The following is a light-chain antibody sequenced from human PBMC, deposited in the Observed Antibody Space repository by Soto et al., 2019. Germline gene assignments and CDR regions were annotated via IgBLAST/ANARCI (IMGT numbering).Light chain of an antibody. Sequence: QSALTQPPSASASPGQSVTISCTGTSSDLGAYNFVSWYQQHPGKAPKLLIYEVYKRPSGVPDRFSGSKSDNTASLTVSGLQAEDEADYYCSSYIGGNNFVFGTGTQLTVL. CDR2: EVY. J-gene: IGLJ7*01. CDR1: SSDLGAYNF. V-gene: IGLV2-8*01. CDR3: SSYIGGNNFV.